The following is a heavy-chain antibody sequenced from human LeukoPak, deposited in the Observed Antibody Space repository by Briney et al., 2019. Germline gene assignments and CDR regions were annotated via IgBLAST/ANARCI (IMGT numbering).Heavy chain of an antibody. D-gene: IGHD3-22*01. CDR2: IFHSGST. V-gene: IGHV4-4*02. J-gene: IGHJ4*02. CDR3: ARDQSWPPYYYDSSGYCY. CDR1: GGSISSSNW. Sequence: SETLSLTCAVSGGSISSSNWWCWVRQPPGKGLEWVGEIFHSGSTNYNPSLKSRVTISVDKSKNQFSLKLSSVTAADTAVYYCARDQSWPPYYYDSSGYCYWGQGTLVTVSS.